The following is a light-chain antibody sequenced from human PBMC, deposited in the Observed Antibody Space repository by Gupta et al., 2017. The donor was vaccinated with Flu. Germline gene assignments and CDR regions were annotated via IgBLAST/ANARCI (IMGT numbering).Light chain of an antibody. CDR3: CSYANTNTLV. CDR2: EVT. J-gene: IGLJ3*02. CDR1: TSDVGSYNF. Sequence: QSALTQPASVSGSPGPSITISCTGTTSDVGSYNFVSWYQQHPGKAPKSMIYEVTKRPSGVSTRFSGSKSGNTASLTISGLQAEDDADYYCCSYANTNTLVFGGGTKLTVL. V-gene: IGLV2-23*02.